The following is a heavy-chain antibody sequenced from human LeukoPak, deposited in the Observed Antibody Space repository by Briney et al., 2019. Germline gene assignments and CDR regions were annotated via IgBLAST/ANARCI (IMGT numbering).Heavy chain of an antibody. V-gene: IGHV1-18*04. CDR2: ISAYNGNT. CDR1: GSYN. Sequence: GASVKASCKASGSYNMHWVRQAPGQGLEWMGWISAYNGNTNYAQKLQGRVTMTTDTSTSTAYMELRSLRSDDTAVYFCARPGSGFGDFDYWGQGTLVTVSS. D-gene: IGHD3-10*01. CDR3: ARPGSGFGDFDY. J-gene: IGHJ4*02.